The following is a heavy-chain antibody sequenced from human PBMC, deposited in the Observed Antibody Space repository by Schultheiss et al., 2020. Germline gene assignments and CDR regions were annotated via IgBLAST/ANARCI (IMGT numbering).Heavy chain of an antibody. Sequence: GESLKISCAASGFTFSDYYMSWIRQAPGKGLEWVSYISSSGSTIYYADSVKGRFTISRDNAKNSLYLQMNSLRAEDTAVYYCARDVGSSWPYYYYYGMDVWGQGTTVTVSS. CDR3: ARDVGSSWPYYYYYGMDV. CDR1: GFTFSDYY. CDR2: ISSSGSTI. J-gene: IGHJ6*02. V-gene: IGHV3-11*01. D-gene: IGHD6-13*01.